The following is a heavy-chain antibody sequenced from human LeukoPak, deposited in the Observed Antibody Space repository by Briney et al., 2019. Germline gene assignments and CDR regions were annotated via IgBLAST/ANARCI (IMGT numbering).Heavy chain of an antibody. CDR2: MNPNSGNT. J-gene: IGHJ6*02. V-gene: IGHV1-8*01. CDR3: ARGRGWYFYSGMDV. CDR1: GYTFTSYD. D-gene: IGHD6-19*01. Sequence: ASVKVSCKASGYTFTSYDTNWVRQATGQGLEWMGWMNPNSGNTGYAQKFQGRVTMTRNTSRSTAYMELSSLRSEDTAVYYCARGRGWYFYSGMDVWGQGTTVTVSS.